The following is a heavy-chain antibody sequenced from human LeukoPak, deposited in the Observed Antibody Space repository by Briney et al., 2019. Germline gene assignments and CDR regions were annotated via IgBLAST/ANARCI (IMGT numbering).Heavy chain of an antibody. CDR2: ISAYNGNT. CDR1: GYTFTSYG. CDR3: AREGRPTLTYYYDSSGEIDY. V-gene: IGHV1-18*01. D-gene: IGHD3-22*01. Sequence: ASVKVSCKASGYTFTSYGISWVRQAPGQGLEWMGWISAYNGNTNYAQKLQGRVTMTTDTSMSTAYMELRSLRSDDTAVYYCAREGRPTLTYYYDSSGEIDYWGQGTLVTVSS. J-gene: IGHJ4*02.